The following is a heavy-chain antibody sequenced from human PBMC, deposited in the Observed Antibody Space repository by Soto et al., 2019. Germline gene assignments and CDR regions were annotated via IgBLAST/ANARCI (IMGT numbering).Heavy chain of an antibody. CDR2: INEYGSVI. CDR3: TRDIGGRGAY. V-gene: IGHV3-74*01. Sequence: DVQLVESGGGLVRPGGSLRLSCAASGFTFSSYWMHWVRQVPGKGLVWVSRINEYGSVINYADSVKGRFTIFRDNSKNPLYLEMNSLSAEDAAVYYCTRDIGGRGAYWGQGTLVTVSS. J-gene: IGHJ4*02. D-gene: IGHD3-16*01. CDR1: GFTFSSYW.